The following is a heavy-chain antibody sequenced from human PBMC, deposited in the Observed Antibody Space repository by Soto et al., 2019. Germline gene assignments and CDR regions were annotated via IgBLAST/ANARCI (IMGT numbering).Heavy chain of an antibody. CDR2: IYYSGST. V-gene: IGHV4-39*01. J-gene: IGHJ4*02. CDR1: GGSISSSSYY. CDR3: ARIKMSVIQLWFDY. D-gene: IGHD5-18*01. Sequence: ESLSPTCPVSGGSISSSSYYWGWIRQPPGKGLEWIGSIYYSGSTYYNPSLKSRVTISVDTSKNQFSLKLSSVTAADTAVYYCARIKMSVIQLWFDYWGQGTPVTVYS.